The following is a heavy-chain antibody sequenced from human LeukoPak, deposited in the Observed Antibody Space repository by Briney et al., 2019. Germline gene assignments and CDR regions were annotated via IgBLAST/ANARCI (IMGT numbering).Heavy chain of an antibody. Sequence: GGSLRLSCAASGFTFSSYGMHWVRQAPGKGLEWVAFIRYDGSNKYYADSVKGRFAISRDNSKNTLYLQMNSLRAEDTAVYYCAKDLTYGDYFFFDYWGQGTLVTVSS. CDR1: GFTFSSYG. CDR2: IRYDGSNK. CDR3: AKDLTYGDYFFFDY. V-gene: IGHV3-30*02. D-gene: IGHD4-17*01. J-gene: IGHJ4*02.